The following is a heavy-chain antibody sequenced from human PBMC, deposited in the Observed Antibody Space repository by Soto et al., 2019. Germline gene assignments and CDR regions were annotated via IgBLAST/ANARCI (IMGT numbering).Heavy chain of an antibody. V-gene: IGHV4-4*02. J-gene: IGHJ4*02. CDR3: AKAVGYYDSSGYQDY. D-gene: IGHD3-22*01. CDR2: IYHSGST. Sequence: SETLSLTCAVSGGSISSSNWWSWVRQPPGKGLEWIGEIYHSGSTNYNPSLKSRVTISVDKSKNQFSLKLSSVTAEDTAVYYCAKAVGYYDSSGYQDYWGQGTLVTVSS. CDR1: GGSISSSNW.